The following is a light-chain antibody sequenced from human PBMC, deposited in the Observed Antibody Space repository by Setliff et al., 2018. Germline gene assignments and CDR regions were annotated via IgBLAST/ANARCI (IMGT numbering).Light chain of an antibody. Sequence: QSALTQPPSVSGAPGQSVTISCTGHASNIGAGYAVHWYQQLPGTAPKLLIFADTKRPPGIPDRFSGSKSGPSASLVISGLQPDDEADYYCQSSDSILYSSIFGGGTKVTVL. CDR3: QSSDSILYSSI. CDR2: ADT. CDR1: ASNIGAGYA. J-gene: IGLJ2*01. V-gene: IGLV1-40*01.